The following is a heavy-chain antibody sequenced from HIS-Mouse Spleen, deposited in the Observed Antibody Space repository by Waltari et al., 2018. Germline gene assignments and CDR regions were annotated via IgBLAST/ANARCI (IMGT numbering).Heavy chain of an antibody. CDR3: AKDKHHAFDY. CDR2: ISYDGSNK. V-gene: IGHV3-30*18. Sequence: QVQLVESGGGVVRPGRSLRPSCAASGFTLSSYGMHWVRQAPGKGLEWVAVISYDGSNKYYADSVKGRFTISRDNSKNTLYLQMNSLRAEDTAVYYCAKDKHHAFDYWGQGTLVTVSA. CDR1: GFTLSSYG. J-gene: IGHJ4*02.